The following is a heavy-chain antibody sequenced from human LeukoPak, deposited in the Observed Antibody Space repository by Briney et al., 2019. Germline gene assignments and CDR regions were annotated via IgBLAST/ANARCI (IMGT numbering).Heavy chain of an antibody. V-gene: IGHV3-30-3*01. CDR2: ISDDGSTK. D-gene: IGHD6-19*01. CDR3: ARDLIAVTGTGFWFDP. Sequence: GGSLRLSCAASGFTFSTYAIHWVRQAPGKGLECVAVISDDGSTKYYADSVKGRFTISRDNSKNMLYLQMNSLRAEDSAVYYCARDLIAVTGTGFWFDPRGQGTLVTVSS. CDR1: GFTFSTYA. J-gene: IGHJ5*02.